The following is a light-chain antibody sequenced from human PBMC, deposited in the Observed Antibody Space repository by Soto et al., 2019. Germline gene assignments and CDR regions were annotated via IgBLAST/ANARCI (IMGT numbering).Light chain of an antibody. CDR2: GAS. CDR3: QHYGRSSWT. Sequence: DIELTQSPATLSLSPGERVTLSCRASQTVRSSFVAWYQQKPGQAPSLLIYGASTRATGIPDRFSGSGSGTDFTLTISSLDPEDLAAYYCQHYGRSSWTFGQGTKVEIK. J-gene: IGKJ1*01. V-gene: IGKV3-20*01. CDR1: QTVRSSF.